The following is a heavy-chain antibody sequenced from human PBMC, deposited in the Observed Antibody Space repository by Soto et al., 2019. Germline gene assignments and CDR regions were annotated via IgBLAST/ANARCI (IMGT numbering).Heavy chain of an antibody. CDR1: GFTFSSYT. CDR2: ISSSSSYI. D-gene: IGHD1-1*01. Sequence: EVQLMESGGGLVKPGGSLRLSCAASGFTFSSYTMIWVRQAPGKGLEWVSSISSSSSYIYYADSVKGRFTISRDNAKNSLYLQMNILRAEDTAVYYCARFRYTTQAHWGQGTLVTVSS. J-gene: IGHJ4*02. CDR3: ARFRYTTQAH. V-gene: IGHV3-21*01.